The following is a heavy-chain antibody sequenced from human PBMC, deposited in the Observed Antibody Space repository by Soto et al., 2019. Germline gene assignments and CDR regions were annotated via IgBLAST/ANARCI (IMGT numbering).Heavy chain of an antibody. V-gene: IGHV3-23*01. J-gene: IGHJ4*02. D-gene: IGHD1-26*01. CDR3: AKESGRGLRPY. CDR1: GFTFSTYA. Sequence: QAGGSLRLSCVASGFTFSTYAMTWVRQAPGKGLEWVSGISESGGSTYYVDSVKGRFTISRDNSKNTLYLQMTGLRAEDTAVYYCAKESGRGLRPYWGQGTLVTVSS. CDR2: ISESGGST.